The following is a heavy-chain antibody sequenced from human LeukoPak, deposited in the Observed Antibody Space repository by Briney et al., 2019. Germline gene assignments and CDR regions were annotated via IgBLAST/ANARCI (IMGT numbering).Heavy chain of an antibody. J-gene: IGHJ6*04. V-gene: IGHV4-59*01. D-gene: IGHD5/OR15-5a*01. CDR1: GASISSYY. CDR2: IYHSGST. CDR3: ARISTILDV. Sequence: SETLSLTCTVSGASISSYYWSWIRQPSGKGLEWIGYIYHSGSTNYNPSLKSRVTISVDTSQNQFSLKLTSVTAADTAVYYCARISTILDVWGKGTTVTVSS.